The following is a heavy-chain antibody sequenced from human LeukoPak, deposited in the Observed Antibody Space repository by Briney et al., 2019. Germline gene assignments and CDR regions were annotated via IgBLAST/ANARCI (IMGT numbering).Heavy chain of an antibody. V-gene: IGHV3-7*01. J-gene: IGHJ4*02. CDR3: ARVASSGWYVNFDY. D-gene: IGHD6-19*01. Sequence: GGSLRLSCEVSGFTFSSFWMNWVRQAPGKGLEWVANIKQDGSEKYYVDSVKGRFTISRDNAKNSLYLQMNSLRAEDTAVYYCARVASSGWYVNFDYWGQGTLVTVSS. CDR1: GFTFSSFW. CDR2: IKQDGSEK.